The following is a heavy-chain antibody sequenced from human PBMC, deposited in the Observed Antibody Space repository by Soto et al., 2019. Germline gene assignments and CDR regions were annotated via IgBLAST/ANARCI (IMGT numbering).Heavy chain of an antibody. CDR3: ARRLARGVIGWFDP. J-gene: IGHJ5*02. Sequence: SETLSLTCTVSGGSISSGTYYWGWIRQPPGKGLEWIGSLYYTGRTYYSPSLKSRVTISVDTSKNHFSLNLTSVTAADTAVYYCARRLARGVIGWFDPWGQGTLVTVS. V-gene: IGHV4-39*02. D-gene: IGHD3-10*01. CDR2: LYYTGRT. CDR1: GGSISSGTYY.